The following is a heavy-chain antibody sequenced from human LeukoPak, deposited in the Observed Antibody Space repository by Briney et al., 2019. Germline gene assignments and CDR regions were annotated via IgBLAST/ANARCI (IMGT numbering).Heavy chain of an antibody. D-gene: IGHD3-22*01. CDR2: ISSSSSYI. CDR3: AREQYYDSSGYYNPDAFDI. CDR1: GFTFSSYS. J-gene: IGHJ3*02. Sequence: PGGSLRLSCAASGFTFSSYSMNWVRQAPGKGLEWVSSISSSSSYIYYADSVKGRFTISRDNAKNSLYLQMNSLRAEDTAVYYCAREQYYDSSGYYNPDAFDIWGQGTMVTVSS. V-gene: IGHV3-21*01.